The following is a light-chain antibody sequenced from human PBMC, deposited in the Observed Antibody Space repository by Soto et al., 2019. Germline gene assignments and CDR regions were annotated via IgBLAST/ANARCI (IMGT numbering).Light chain of an antibody. CDR1: GGSIASNH. CDR2: KND. CDR3: QSYDSFSVV. V-gene: IGLV6-57*04. Sequence: NFMLTQPHSVSESPGKTVTISCTRSGGSIASNHVQWYQQRPGSAPTTVIYKNDQRPSGVPDRFSGSIDSSSNSASLTISGLKTEDEAVFYCQSYDSFSVVFGGGTKLTVL. J-gene: IGLJ2*01.